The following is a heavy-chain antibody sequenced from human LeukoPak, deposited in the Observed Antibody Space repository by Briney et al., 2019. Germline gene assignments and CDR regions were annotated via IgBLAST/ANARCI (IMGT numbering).Heavy chain of an antibody. Sequence: GGSLRLSCAASGFTFSHYYMSWIRQAPGKGPEWVAVISYDGRSKFYVDSVKGRFTISRDNSENTLYLQMNSLRTEDTAVYYCVRDPPRDPPMVWRYWGREPWSPSPQ. CDR3: VRDPPRDPPMVWRY. CDR2: ISYDGRSK. CDR1: GFTFSHYY. J-gene: IGHJ4*02. V-gene: IGHV3-30*03. D-gene: IGHD3-3*01.